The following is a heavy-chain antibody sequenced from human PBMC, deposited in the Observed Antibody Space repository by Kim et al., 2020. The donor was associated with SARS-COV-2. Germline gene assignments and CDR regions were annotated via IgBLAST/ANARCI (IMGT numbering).Heavy chain of an antibody. J-gene: IGHJ4*02. Sequence: GGSLRLSCAASGFTFSSYAMSWVRQAPGKGLEWVSAISGSGGSTYYADSVKGRFTISRDNSKNTLYLQMNSLRAEDTAVYYCEQWLSGKYYFDYWGQGTLVTVSS. CDR3: EQWLSGKYYFDY. CDR2: ISGSGGST. CDR1: GFTFSSYA. D-gene: IGHD6-19*01. V-gene: IGHV3-23*01.